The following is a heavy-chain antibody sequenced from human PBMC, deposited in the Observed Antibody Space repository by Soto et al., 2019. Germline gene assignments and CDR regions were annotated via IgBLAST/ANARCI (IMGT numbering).Heavy chain of an antibody. D-gene: IGHD3-10*01. V-gene: IGHV3-33*01. CDR3: ARDDEYSGNGMDV. CDR1: EFTFSNYG. CDR2: ILNDGSNR. Sequence: QVQLVESGGGVVQPGRSLRLSCAASEFTFSNYGMHWDRQAPGKGLEWVAVILNDGSNRYHADSVKDRFTISRDNSKNTLYLQMNSLRAADTAVYYCARDDEYSGNGMDVWGQGTTVTVS. J-gene: IGHJ6*02.